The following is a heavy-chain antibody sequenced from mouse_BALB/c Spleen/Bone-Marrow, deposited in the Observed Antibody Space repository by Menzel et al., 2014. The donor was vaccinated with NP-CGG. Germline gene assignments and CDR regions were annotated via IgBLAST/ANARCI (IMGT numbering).Heavy chain of an antibody. J-gene: IGHJ4*01. Sequence: EVKLMESGGGLVKPGGSLKLSCAASGFAFSSYDMSWVRQTPEKRLEWVAHISSGGGSTYYPDTVKGRFTISRDNAKSTLYLQMSSLKSEDTAMYYCARQGYYDYDYAMDYWGQGTSVTVSS. V-gene: IGHV5-12-1*01. CDR1: GFAFSSYD. D-gene: IGHD2-4*01. CDR3: ARQGYYDYDYAMDY. CDR2: ISSGGGST.